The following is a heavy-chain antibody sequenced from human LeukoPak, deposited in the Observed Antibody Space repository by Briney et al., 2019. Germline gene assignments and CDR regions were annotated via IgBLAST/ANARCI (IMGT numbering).Heavy chain of an antibody. Sequence: GGSLRLSCAASGFTFSSYGMHWVRQAPGKGLEWVAFIRYDGSNKYYADSVKGRFTISRDNSKNTLYLQMNSLRAEDTAVYYCARDSREDRYCSSTSCPDAFDIWGQGTMVTVSS. CDR1: GFTFSSYG. J-gene: IGHJ3*02. D-gene: IGHD2-2*01. CDR2: IRYDGSNK. CDR3: ARDSREDRYCSSTSCPDAFDI. V-gene: IGHV3-30*02.